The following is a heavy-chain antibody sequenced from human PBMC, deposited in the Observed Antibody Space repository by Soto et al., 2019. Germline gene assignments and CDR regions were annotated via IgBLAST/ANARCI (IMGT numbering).Heavy chain of an antibody. D-gene: IGHD4-17*01. J-gene: IGHJ5*02. CDR1: GFTFDSHG. CDR2: ISSDGNNK. V-gene: IGHV3-30*18. Sequence: QVQLVESGGGAVQPGRSLRLSCAASGFTFDSHGMHWVRQAPGKGLEWVAVISSDGNNKYYADSVKGRFTISRDNFTNILYLQMSSLRAEATAVYYCAKDLLPNTVTTCGSWGQGTLVTVSS. CDR3: AKDLLPNTVTTCGS.